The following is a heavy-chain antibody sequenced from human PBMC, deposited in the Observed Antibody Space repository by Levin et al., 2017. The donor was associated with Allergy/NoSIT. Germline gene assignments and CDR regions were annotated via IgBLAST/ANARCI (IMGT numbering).Heavy chain of an antibody. CDR1: GGSISSGDYS. CDR2: VFHTGNA. D-gene: IGHD3-16*01. J-gene: IGHJ2*01. V-gene: IGHV4-30-2*01. CDR3: AREAGGASYWYFDL. Sequence: PSETLSLTCAVSGGSISSGDYSWSWIRQPPGKGLEWIGYVFHTGNAYYNPSLKSRVTISVDTSKNQFSLKLSSVTAADTAVYYCAREAGGASYWYFDLWGRGTLVTVSS.